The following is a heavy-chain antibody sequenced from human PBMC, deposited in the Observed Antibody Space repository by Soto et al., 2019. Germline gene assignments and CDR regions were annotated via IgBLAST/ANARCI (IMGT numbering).Heavy chain of an antibody. D-gene: IGHD3-22*01. Sequence: HPGGSLRLSCAASGFTFSSYGVHWVRQATGKGLEWVAVISYDGSNKHYADSVKGRFTISRDNSKNTLDLQMNSLRAEDTTVYYCAKDTYYYDRSGYYTYDYWGQGT. CDR2: ISYDGSNK. CDR1: GFTFSSYG. V-gene: IGHV3-30*18. CDR3: AKDTYYYDRSGYYTYDY. J-gene: IGHJ4*02.